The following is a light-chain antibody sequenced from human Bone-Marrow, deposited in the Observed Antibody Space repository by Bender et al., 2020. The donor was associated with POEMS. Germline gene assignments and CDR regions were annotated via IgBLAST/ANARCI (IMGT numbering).Light chain of an antibody. CDR2: EGS. Sequence: QSALTQPASVSGSPGQSVTIACTGTSSDIGSYNLVTWYQQHPGKAPQLIIYEGSERPSGVSNRFSGSKSGNTASLTISGLQAEDEADYYCCSYAGSTTFYVFGTGTKVTVL. CDR1: SSDIGSYNL. V-gene: IGLV2-23*01. CDR3: CSYAGSTTFYV. J-gene: IGLJ1*01.